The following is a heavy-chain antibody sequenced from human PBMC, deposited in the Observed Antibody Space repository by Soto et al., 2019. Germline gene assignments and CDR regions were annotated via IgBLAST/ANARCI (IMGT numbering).Heavy chain of an antibody. CDR1: GFTFNIYT. D-gene: IGHD5-12*01. Sequence: EVQLLESGGGLVQPGGSLRLSCAASGFTFNIYTMSWVRQAPGKGLEWVSGIGARGSDTYFPDSVKGRFTISRDNAMDMVYLQMNSLRAEDTAVYFCAKGGTYHIGDFDSWGQGTLSPSP. CDR2: IGARGSDT. V-gene: IGHV3-23*01. CDR3: AKGGTYHIGDFDS. J-gene: IGHJ4*02.